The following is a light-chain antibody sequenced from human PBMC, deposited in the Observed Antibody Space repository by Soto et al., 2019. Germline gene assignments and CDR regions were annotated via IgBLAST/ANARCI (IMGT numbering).Light chain of an antibody. Sequence: QSALTQPASVSGSPGQSITISCTGTSNDVGSYDLVSWYQQHPGKAPKLIIFEGNKRPSWVSNRFSGSKSGNTASLTIAGLQPGDEADYYCCSYADVTTYVFGNGTKVTVL. J-gene: IGLJ1*01. CDR1: SNDVGSYDL. CDR3: CSYADVTTYV. V-gene: IGLV2-23*01. CDR2: EGN.